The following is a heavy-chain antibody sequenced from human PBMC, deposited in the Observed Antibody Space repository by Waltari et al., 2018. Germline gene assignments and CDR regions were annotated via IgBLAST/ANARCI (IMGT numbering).Heavy chain of an antibody. J-gene: IGHJ6*02. V-gene: IGHV5-51*01. D-gene: IGHD4-17*01. CDR1: GYRFANYW. Sequence: EVQLVQSRAEVKKPGESLKISCKGSGYRFANYWIAWVRQMPGKGLEWMGVIYPGDFDTRYSPSFQGQVTISADKSISTTFLQWSSLKTSDSGMYYCVRKVGDGASALDVWGQGTKVSVPS. CDR3: VRKVGDGASALDV. CDR2: IYPGDFDT.